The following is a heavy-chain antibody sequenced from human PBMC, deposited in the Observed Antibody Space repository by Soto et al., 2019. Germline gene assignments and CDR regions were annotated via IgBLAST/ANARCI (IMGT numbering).Heavy chain of an antibody. CDR3: ARDLTGTTLANYNYAMDV. D-gene: IGHD1-7*01. V-gene: IGHV3-21*01. CDR1: GFTFSSYT. J-gene: IGHJ6*02. Sequence: GGSLRLSCAASGFTFSSYTMNWVRQAPGKGLEWVSSITRSSSYIYYADSVKGRFTISRDNAKNSLYLQMNSLRAEDTAVYFCARDLTGTTLANYNYAMDVWGQGTTVTVSS. CDR2: ITRSSSYI.